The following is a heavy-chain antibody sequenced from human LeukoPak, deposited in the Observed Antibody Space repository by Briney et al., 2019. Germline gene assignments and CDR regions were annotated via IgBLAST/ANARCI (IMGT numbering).Heavy chain of an antibody. CDR1: GYRFTDFG. CDR2: SSTGNRDP. V-gene: IGHV1-18*01. CDR3: SRDWGTAGDISDI. J-gene: IGHJ3*02. D-gene: IGHD1-1*01. Sequence: TSVKVSCKAGGYRFTDFGISWLRQAPGQGPEWMGWSSTGNRDPEYAQKFKGRVTVSTDTSTNTAYMELRSLRLDDTALYFCSRDWGTAGDISDIWGQGTMITVSS.